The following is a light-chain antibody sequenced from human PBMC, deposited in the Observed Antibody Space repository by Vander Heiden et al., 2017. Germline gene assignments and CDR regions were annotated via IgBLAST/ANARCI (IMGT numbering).Light chain of an antibody. Sequence: EIVMTQSPATLSVSPGERATLSCRASQSVSSSLAWYQQKPGQAPRLLIYGASTRATGIPARFSGSGYGTEFTLTISSRQSEDFAVYYCQQHNNWPPITFGGGTKVEIK. CDR2: GAS. CDR3: QQHNNWPPIT. V-gene: IGKV3-15*01. J-gene: IGKJ4*01. CDR1: QSVSSS.